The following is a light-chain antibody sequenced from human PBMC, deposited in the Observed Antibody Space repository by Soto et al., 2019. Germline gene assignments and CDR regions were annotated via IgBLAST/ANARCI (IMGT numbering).Light chain of an antibody. Sequence: QSALTQPASVSGSPGQSVTISCTGSSSDVGNYNYVSWYQQYPAKAPKLMIYEVRNRPSGVSNRFSGSKSGNKASLTISWLQADDEATYYCSSYTISSTGVFGGGTKLTVL. CDR2: EVR. CDR3: SSYTISSTGV. CDR1: SSDVGNYNY. V-gene: IGLV2-14*03. J-gene: IGLJ3*02.